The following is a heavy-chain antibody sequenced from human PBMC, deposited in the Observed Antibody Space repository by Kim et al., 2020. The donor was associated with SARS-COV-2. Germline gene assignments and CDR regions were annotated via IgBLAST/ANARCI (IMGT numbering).Heavy chain of an antibody. Sequence: ASVKVSCKASGYTFTSYYMHWVRQAPGQGLEWMGIINPSGGSTSYAQMFQGRVTMTRDTSTSTVYMELSSLRSEDTAVYYCARDQPYYDFWSGPPGYGMDVWGQGTTVTVSS. D-gene: IGHD3-3*01. J-gene: IGHJ6*02. CDR2: INPSGGST. CDR1: GYTFTSYY. V-gene: IGHV1-46*01. CDR3: ARDQPYYDFWSGPPGYGMDV.